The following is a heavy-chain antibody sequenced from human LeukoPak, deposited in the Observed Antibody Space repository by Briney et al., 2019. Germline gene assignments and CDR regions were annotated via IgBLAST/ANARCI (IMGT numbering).Heavy chain of an antibody. Sequence: ASVKVSCKASGGTFSSYAISWVRQAPGQGLEWMGGIIPIFGTANYAQKFQGRVTITTDESTSTAYMELSSLRSEDTAVYYCASHRNVYGDRTGDYYYMDVWGEGTTVTVSS. J-gene: IGHJ6*03. CDR3: ASHRNVYGDRTGDYYYMDV. CDR1: GGTFSSYA. V-gene: IGHV1-69*05. D-gene: IGHD4-17*01. CDR2: IIPIFGTA.